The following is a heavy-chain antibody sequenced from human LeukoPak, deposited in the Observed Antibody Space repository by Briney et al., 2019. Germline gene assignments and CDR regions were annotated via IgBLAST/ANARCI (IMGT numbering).Heavy chain of an antibody. CDR3: ARDRQQLFDY. J-gene: IGHJ4*02. Sequence: GGSLRLSCAASVFTFSSYSMTWVRQAPGKGLEWVSSISSSSSYIYYADSVKGRFTISRDNPKNSLYLQMNSLRADDTAVYYCARDRQQLFDYWGQRTLVTVSS. CDR1: VFTFSSYS. CDR2: ISSSSSYI. V-gene: IGHV3-21*01. D-gene: IGHD6-13*01.